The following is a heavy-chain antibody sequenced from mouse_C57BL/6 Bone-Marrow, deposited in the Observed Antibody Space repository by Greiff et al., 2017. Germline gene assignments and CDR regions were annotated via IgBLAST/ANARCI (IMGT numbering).Heavy chain of an antibody. V-gene: IGHV1-81*01. CDR1: GYTFTSYG. CDR3: ARGDYYYPAWFAY. Sequence: QVQLKQSGAELARPGASVKLSCKASGYTFTSYGISWVKQRTGQGLEWIGEIYPRSGNTYYNEKFKGKATLTADKSSSTAYMELRSLTSEDSAVYFCARGDYYYPAWFAYWGQGTLVTVSA. D-gene: IGHD1-1*01. CDR2: IYPRSGNT. J-gene: IGHJ3*01.